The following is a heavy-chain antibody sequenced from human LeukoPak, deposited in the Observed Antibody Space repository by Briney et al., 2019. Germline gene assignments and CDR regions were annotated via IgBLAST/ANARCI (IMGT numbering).Heavy chain of an antibody. D-gene: IGHD5-18*01. CDR2: IKEDGSDK. CDR3: ARDAAYGYVRFDY. V-gene: IGHV3-7*01. J-gene: IGHJ4*02. CDR1: RFIFSNYW. Sequence: PGGSLRLSCAASRFIFSNYWMAWVRQAPGKGLEWVANIKEDGSDKNYVDSVKGRFTISRDNAKNSLSLQMSSLRAEDTAVYYCARDAAYGYVRFDYWGQGTQVTVSS.